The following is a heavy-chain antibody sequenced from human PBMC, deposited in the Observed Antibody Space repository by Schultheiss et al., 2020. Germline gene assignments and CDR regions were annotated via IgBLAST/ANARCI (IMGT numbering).Heavy chain of an antibody. J-gene: IGHJ4*02. CDR3: ARGRVATIYYFDY. Sequence: SETLSLTCTVSGGSISSSSYYWGWIRQPPGKGLEWIGYIYHSGSTYYNPSLKGRVSMSVDTSKNQFSLKLSSVTAADTAVYYCARGRVATIYYFDYWGQGTLVTVSS. CDR2: IYHSGST. V-gene: IGHV4-39*01. CDR1: GGSISSSSYY. D-gene: IGHD5-12*01.